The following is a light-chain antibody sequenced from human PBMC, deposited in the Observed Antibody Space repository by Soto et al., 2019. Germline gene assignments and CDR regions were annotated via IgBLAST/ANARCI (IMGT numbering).Light chain of an antibody. Sequence: QSVLTQPPSASGTPGQRVTISCSGRSSNIGSNYVYWYQQLPGTAPKLIIYRNNQRPSGVPDRSSGSKSGTSASLAISGLRSEDEADYYCAAWDDSLSGWVFGGGTKLTVL. CDR2: RNN. V-gene: IGLV1-47*01. CDR1: SSNIGSNY. J-gene: IGLJ3*02. CDR3: AAWDDSLSGWV.